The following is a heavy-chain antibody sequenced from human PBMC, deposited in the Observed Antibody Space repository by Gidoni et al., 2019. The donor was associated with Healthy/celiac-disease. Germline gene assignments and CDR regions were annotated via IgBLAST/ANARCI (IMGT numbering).Heavy chain of an antibody. V-gene: IGHV1-46*03. CDR3: ARDRVLLWFGELFTADAFDI. J-gene: IGHJ3*02. CDR1: GFTLTSYY. CDR2: INPSGGST. Sequence: QVQLVQSGAEVKKAGASVKVACTASGFTLTSYYMHWVRQAPGQGLEWMGIINPSGGSTSYAQKFQGRVTMTRDTSTSTVYMELSSLRSEDTAVYYCARDRVLLWFGELFTADAFDIWGQGTMVTVSS. D-gene: IGHD3-10*01.